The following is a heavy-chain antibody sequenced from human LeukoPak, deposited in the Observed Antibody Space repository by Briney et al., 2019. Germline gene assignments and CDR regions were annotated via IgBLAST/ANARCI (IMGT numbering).Heavy chain of an antibody. J-gene: IGHJ4*02. Sequence: SETLSLTCTVSGGSISSYYWSWTRQPPGKGLEWIGYIYYSGSTKYNPSFKSRVTISVDTSKNQFSLKLISVTAADTAVYYCATVVRDDILTGYYIDHWGQGTLVTVSS. CDR1: GGSISSYY. D-gene: IGHD3-9*01. CDR3: ATVVRDDILTGYYIDH. CDR2: IYYSGST. V-gene: IGHV4-59*01.